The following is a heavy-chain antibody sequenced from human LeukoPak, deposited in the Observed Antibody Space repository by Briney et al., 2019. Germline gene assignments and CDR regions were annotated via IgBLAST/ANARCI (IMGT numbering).Heavy chain of an antibody. J-gene: IGHJ6*03. CDR2: FDPEDGET. CDR1: GYTLTELS. D-gene: IGHD6-19*01. CDR3: ATDLPVAGKGAYYSYMDV. V-gene: IGHV1-24*01. Sequence: ASVKVSCKVAGYTLTELSMHWVRQAPGKGLEWMGGFDPEDGETIYAQKVEGRVTMTEDRSTDTAYMELSSMTSEDTAVYYCATDLPVAGKGAYYSYMDVWGKGTTVTVSS.